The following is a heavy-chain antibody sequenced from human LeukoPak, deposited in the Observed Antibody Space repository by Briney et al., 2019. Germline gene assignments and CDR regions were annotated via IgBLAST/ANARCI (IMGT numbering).Heavy chain of an antibody. D-gene: IGHD1-26*01. Sequence: MTSETLSLTCTVSGGSISSYYWSWIRQPPGKGLEWMGYIYYSGSTNYNPSLKSRVTISVDTSKNQFSLKLSSVTAADTAVYYCARERYSGSYYERKYYMDVWGKGTTVTVSS. CDR1: GGSISSYY. J-gene: IGHJ6*03. CDR2: IYYSGST. CDR3: ARERYSGSYYERKYYMDV. V-gene: IGHV4-59*01.